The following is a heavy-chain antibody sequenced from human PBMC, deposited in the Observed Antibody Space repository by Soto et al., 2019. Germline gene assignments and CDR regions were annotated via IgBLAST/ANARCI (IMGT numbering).Heavy chain of an antibody. CDR1: GFTFSSYA. CDR2: ISNDGDR. Sequence: VQLLESGGALVQPGGSPRLSCAASGFTFSSYAIYWVRQAPGKGLEWVSTISNDGDRYYADSVEGRFTISRDNSKDTLYLQMNSLRAEDTAVYYCAKPKYRGVVLNVWGQGTTVTVSS. CDR3: AKPKYRGVVLNV. V-gene: IGHV3-23*01. D-gene: IGHD3-10*01. J-gene: IGHJ6*02.